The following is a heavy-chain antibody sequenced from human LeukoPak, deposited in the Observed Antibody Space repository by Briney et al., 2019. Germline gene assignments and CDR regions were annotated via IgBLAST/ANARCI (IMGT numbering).Heavy chain of an antibody. D-gene: IGHD1-1*01. CDR1: GGPISSGGYS. CDR3: AREDWNHAFDI. V-gene: IGHV4-30-2*01. J-gene: IGHJ3*02. CDR2: IYHSGST. Sequence: SETLSLTCAVSGGPISSGGYSWSWIRQPPGKGLEWIGCIYHSGSTYYNPSLKSRVTISVDRSKNQFSLKLSSVTAADTAVYYCAREDWNHAFDIWGQGTMVTVSS.